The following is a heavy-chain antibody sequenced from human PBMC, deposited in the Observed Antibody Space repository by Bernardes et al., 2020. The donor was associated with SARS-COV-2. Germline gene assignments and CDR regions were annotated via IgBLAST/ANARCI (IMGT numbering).Heavy chain of an antibody. V-gene: IGHV4-39*01. CDR3: ARHDRGPLQLVSLDY. Sequence: SETLSLTCTVSGGSIISSSYYWGWIRQPPGKGLEWIGSIYYSGSTYNNPSLKSRVTISVDTSKNQFSLKLSSVTAADTAVYYCARHDRGPLQLVSLDYWGQGTLVAVSS. J-gene: IGHJ4*02. CDR1: GGSIISSSYY. CDR2: IYYSGST. D-gene: IGHD6-13*01.